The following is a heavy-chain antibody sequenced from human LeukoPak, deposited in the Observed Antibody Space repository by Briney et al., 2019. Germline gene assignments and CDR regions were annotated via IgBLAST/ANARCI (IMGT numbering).Heavy chain of an antibody. CDR2: IYYSGST. CDR1: GGSISSSSYY. Sequence: SETLSLTCTVSGGSISSSSYYWGWIRQPPGKGLEWIGSIYYSGSTYYNPSLKSRVTISVDTSKNQFSLKLTSVTAADTAVYYCARHPSGRMWLQQGGWFDPWGQGTLVTVSS. CDR3: ARHPSGRMWLQQGGWFDP. J-gene: IGHJ5*02. V-gene: IGHV4-39*01. D-gene: IGHD5-24*01.